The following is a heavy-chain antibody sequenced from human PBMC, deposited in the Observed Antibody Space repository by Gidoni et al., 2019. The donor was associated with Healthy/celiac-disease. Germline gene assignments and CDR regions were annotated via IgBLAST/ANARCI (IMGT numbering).Heavy chain of an antibody. Sequence: EVQLLESGGGLVQPGGSLRLSCAASGFTFSSYAMSWVRQAPGKGLEWVSAISGSGGSTYYADSVKGRFTISRDNSKNTLYLQMNSLRAEDTAVYYCAKDLSITIFGVDCFDYWGQGTLVTVSS. CDR1: GFTFSSYA. D-gene: IGHD3-3*01. V-gene: IGHV3-23*01. J-gene: IGHJ4*02. CDR3: AKDLSITIFGVDCFDY. CDR2: ISGSGGST.